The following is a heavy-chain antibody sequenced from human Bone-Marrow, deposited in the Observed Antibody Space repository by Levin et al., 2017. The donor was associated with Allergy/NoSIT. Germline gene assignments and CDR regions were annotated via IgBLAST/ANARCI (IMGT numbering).Heavy chain of an antibody. D-gene: IGHD3-10*01. V-gene: IGHV3-53*01. CDR3: AIYGSGNDYSAFDI. CDR2: IYSGGRG. Sequence: SCAASGFTVSSNHMSWVRQAPGKGLEWVSLIYSGGRGYYADSVRGRFTISRDNSKNTVYLQLNSLRAEDTAVYYCAIYGSGNDYSAFDIWGQGTMVTVSS. J-gene: IGHJ3*02. CDR1: GFTVSSNH.